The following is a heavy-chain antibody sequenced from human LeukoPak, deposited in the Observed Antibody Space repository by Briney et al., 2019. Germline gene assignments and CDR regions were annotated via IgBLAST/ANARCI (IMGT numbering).Heavy chain of an antibody. V-gene: IGHV1-2*04. CDR2: INPNSGGT. Sequence: GASVKVSCKASGYTFTGYYMHWVRQAPGRGLEWMGWINPNSGGTNFAQKFQGWVTMTRDTSISTAYMELSRLRSDDTAVYYCARGLNNWNDFDYWGQGTLVTVSS. D-gene: IGHD1-1*01. CDR1: GYTFTGYY. CDR3: ARGLNNWNDFDY. J-gene: IGHJ4*02.